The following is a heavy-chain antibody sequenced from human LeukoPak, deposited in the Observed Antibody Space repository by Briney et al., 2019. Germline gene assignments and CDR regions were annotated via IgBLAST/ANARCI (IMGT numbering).Heavy chain of an antibody. J-gene: IGHJ6*04. Sequence: GGSRRLSCAASGFSFSNYWMSWVRQAPGKGLEWVANIKQDGSEKYYVDSVKGRFTISRDNAKNSLYLQMDSLRADDTAVYYCARALGRLQPYYYHYGLDVWGKGTTVTVSS. CDR3: ARALGRLQPYYYHYGLDV. V-gene: IGHV3-7*01. CDR1: GFSFSNYW. D-gene: IGHD5-24*01. CDR2: IKQDGSEK.